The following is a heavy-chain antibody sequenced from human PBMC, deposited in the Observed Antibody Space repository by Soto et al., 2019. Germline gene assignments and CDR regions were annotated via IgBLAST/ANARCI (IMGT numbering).Heavy chain of an antibody. D-gene: IGHD5-18*01. Sequence: EVQLVESGGGLVQPGGSLRLSCAASGFNFRTYWMSWVRQAPGKGLEWVANIKEDGSDKYYVDSVKGRLTVSRDNAKNLLYLQLNSLRAEDTAVYYCAREGFSYGPMGAVFDHWGQGSLVTVSS. V-gene: IGHV3-7*03. CDR1: GFNFRTYW. CDR3: AREGFSYGPMGAVFDH. J-gene: IGHJ4*02. CDR2: IKEDGSDK.